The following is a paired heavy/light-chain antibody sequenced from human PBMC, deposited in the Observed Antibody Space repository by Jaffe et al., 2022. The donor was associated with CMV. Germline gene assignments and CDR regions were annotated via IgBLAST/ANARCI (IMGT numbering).Light chain of an antibody. CDR3: SSYTSSSTPVCV. J-gene: IGLJ1*01. CDR1: SSDVGGYNY. CDR2: DVS. Sequence: QSALTQPASVSGSPGQSITISCTGTSSDVGGYNYVSWYQQHPGKAPKLMIYDVSNRPSGVSNRFSGSKSGNTASLTISGLQAEDEADYYCSSYTSSSTPVCVFGTGTKVTVL. V-gene: IGLV2-14*03.
Heavy chain of an antibody. CDR2: ISSSSSYI. D-gene: IGHD3-22*01. J-gene: IGHJ6*02. Sequence: EVQLVESGGGLVKPGGSLRLSCAASGFTFSSYSMNWVRQAPGKGLEWVSSISSSSSYIYYADSVKGRFTISRDNAKNSLYLQMNSLRAEDTAVYYCARDLRYYYDSSGYYYVSGDFYYYYGMDVWGQGTTVTVSS. CDR3: ARDLRYYYDSSGYYYVSGDFYYYYGMDV. CDR1: GFTFSSYS. V-gene: IGHV3-21*01.